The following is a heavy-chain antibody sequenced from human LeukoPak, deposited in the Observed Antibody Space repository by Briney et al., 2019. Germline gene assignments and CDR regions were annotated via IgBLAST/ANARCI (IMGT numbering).Heavy chain of an antibody. CDR1: GGSFSGYY. D-gene: IGHD2-2*01. J-gene: IGHJ4*02. Sequence: PSETLSLTCAVYGGSFSGYYWSWIRQPPGKGLEWIGEINHSGSTNYNPSLKGRVTISVDTSKNQFSLKLSSVTAADTAVYYCRRLDCSSTSCYAPLDYWGQGTLVTVSS. CDR3: RRLDCSSTSCYAPLDY. CDR2: INHSGST. V-gene: IGHV4-34*01.